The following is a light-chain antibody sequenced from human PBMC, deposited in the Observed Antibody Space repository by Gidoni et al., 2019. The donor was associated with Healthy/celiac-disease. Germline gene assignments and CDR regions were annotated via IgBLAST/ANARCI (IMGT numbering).Light chain of an antibody. CDR2: DAS. CDR3: QQYDNLPFT. J-gene: IGKJ3*01. CDR1: QDISNY. V-gene: IGKV1-33*01. Sequence: IQMTQFPSSLSASVGDRVTITCQASQDISNYLNWYQQKPGKAPKLLIYDASNLETGVPSRFSGSESGTDFTFTISSLQPEDIATYYCQQYDNLPFTFGPGTKVDIK.